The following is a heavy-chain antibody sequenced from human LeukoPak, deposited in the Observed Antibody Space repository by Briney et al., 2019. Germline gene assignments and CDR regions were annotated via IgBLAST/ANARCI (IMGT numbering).Heavy chain of an antibody. J-gene: IGHJ4*02. Sequence: PSETLSLTCAVYIDSFSNYHWNWIRQTPAKGMEWIGEVNESGGTNISPSLRSRVILSVDTSKNQFSLKLISATVADTAVYYCATYKYDYVWGNQHFDYWGQGTLVAVSS. CDR2: VNESGGT. CDR3: ATYKYDYVWGNQHFDY. V-gene: IGHV4-34*01. CDR1: IDSFSNYH. D-gene: IGHD3-16*01.